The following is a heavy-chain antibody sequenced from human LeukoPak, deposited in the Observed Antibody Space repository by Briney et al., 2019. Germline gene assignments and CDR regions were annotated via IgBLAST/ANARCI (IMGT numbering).Heavy chain of an antibody. CDR3: ARGEEKAYYHESSGYLGDY. D-gene: IGHD3-22*01. J-gene: IGHJ4*02. Sequence: ASVKVSCKASGYTFTGYYIHWVRQAPGQGLEWMGWINPNSGGTKYAQKFQDRVTMTRDTSIITAYMELSRLTSDDTAVYYCARGEEKAYYHESSGYLGDYWGQGTLVTVSS. V-gene: IGHV1-2*02. CDR1: GYTFTGYY. CDR2: INPNSGGT.